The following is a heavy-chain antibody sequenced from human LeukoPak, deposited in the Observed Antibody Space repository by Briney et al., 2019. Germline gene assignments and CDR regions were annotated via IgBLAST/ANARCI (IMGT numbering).Heavy chain of an antibody. V-gene: IGHV4-59*01. J-gene: IGHJ6*03. CDR2: IYYSGST. CDR1: GGSISSYY. Sequence: SETLSLTCTVSGGSISSYYWSWIRQPPGKGLEWIGYIYYSGSTNYNPSLKSRVTISVDTSKNQFSLKLSSVTAADTAVYYCARVIVVGYYYYYMDVWGKGTTVTISS. D-gene: IGHD2-21*01. CDR3: ARVIVVGYYYYYMDV.